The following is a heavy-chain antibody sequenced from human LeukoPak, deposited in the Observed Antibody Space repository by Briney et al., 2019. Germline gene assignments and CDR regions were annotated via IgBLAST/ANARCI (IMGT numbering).Heavy chain of an antibody. V-gene: IGHV3-21*01. CDR2: ISSSSSYI. Sequence: GGSLRLSCAASGFTFSSYSMNWVRQAPGKGLELVSSISSSSSYIYYADSVKGRFTISRDNAKNSLYLQMNSLRAEDTAVYYCARDLTGYSSGWYGYFDYWGQGTLVTVSS. CDR3: ARDLTGYSSGWYGYFDY. D-gene: IGHD6-19*01. J-gene: IGHJ4*02. CDR1: GFTFSSYS.